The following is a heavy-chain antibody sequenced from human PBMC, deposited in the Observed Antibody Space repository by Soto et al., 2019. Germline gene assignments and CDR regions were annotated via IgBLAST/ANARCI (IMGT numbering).Heavy chain of an antibody. V-gene: IGHV3-74*01. CDR3: ARPRTSDWAYDI. CDR2: IKTDGSDT. CDR1: GFTFGSYW. D-gene: IGHD3-9*01. Sequence: EVQLVESGGGLVHPGGSLRLSCAASGFTFGSYWMHWVRQSPGKGLGWVSRIKTDGSDTHYADSVRGRFTISRDNAKNTLYLQMNSLRDEDTAVYDCARPRTSDWAYDIWGQGTMVIVSS. J-gene: IGHJ3*02.